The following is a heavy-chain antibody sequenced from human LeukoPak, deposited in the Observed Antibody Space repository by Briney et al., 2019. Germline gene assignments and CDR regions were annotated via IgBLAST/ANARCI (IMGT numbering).Heavy chain of an antibody. J-gene: IGHJ4*02. CDR3: ARDLAAGGTVDY. Sequence: SETLSLTCAVSGGSISSGGYSWSWIRQPPGKGLEWIGYIYHSGSTYYNPSLKSRVTISVDRSKNQFSLKLSSVTAADTAVYYCARDLAAGGTVDYWGQGTLVTVSS. D-gene: IGHD6-13*01. V-gene: IGHV4-30-2*01. CDR2: IYHSGST. CDR1: GGSISSGGYS.